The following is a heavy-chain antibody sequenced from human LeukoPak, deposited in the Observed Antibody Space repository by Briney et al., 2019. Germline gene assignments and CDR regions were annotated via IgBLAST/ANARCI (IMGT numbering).Heavy chain of an antibody. CDR2: IYYSGST. CDR1: GGSISSNTYY. CDR3: ATTLGSIFGGLGGYYYGMDV. J-gene: IGHJ6*02. Sequence: SETLSLTCTVSGGSISSNTYYWGWIRQPPGKGLEWIGSIYYSGSTYYNPSLKSRVTISVDTSKNQFSLKLRSVTAADTAVYYCATTLGSIFGGLGGYYYGMDVWGQGTTVTVSS. D-gene: IGHD3-3*01. V-gene: IGHV4-39*01.